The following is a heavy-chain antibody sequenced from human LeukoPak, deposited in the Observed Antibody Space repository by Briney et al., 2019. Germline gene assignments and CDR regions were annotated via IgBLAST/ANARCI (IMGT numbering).Heavy chain of an antibody. Sequence: GGSLRLSCAASGFTFSSYAMHWVRQAPGKGLEWVAVISYDGSNKYYADSVKGRFTISRDNSKNTLYLQMNSLRAEDTAVYYCARDRWSSGWYGEGFDYWGQGTLVTVSS. V-gene: IGHV3-30-3*01. J-gene: IGHJ4*02. CDR2: ISYDGSNK. CDR1: GFTFSSYA. D-gene: IGHD6-19*01. CDR3: ARDRWSSGWYGEGFDY.